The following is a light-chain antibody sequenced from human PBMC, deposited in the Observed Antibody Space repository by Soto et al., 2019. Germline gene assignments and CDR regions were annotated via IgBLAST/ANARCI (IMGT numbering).Light chain of an antibody. CDR2: EVT. CDR1: SSDIGAYNY. V-gene: IGLV2-14*01. Sequence: QSALTQPASVSGSPGQSITISCTGTSSDIGAYNYVSWYQQHPGKAPKLMIYEVTNRPSGISNRFSGSRSGNTASLSISGLQAEDVADYYCSSYSSAIAFVFGTGTKLTVL. J-gene: IGLJ1*01. CDR3: SSYSSAIAFV.